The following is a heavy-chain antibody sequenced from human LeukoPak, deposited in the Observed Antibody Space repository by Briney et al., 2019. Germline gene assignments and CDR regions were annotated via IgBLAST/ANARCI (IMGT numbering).Heavy chain of an antibody. V-gene: IGHV5-51*01. CDR2: IYPGASDT. J-gene: IGHJ3*02. CDR1: GYSFTSYW. Sequence: GESLKISCKGSGYSFTSYWIGWGRPIPGKVVGWVGIIYPGASDTRYSPSLQGQVTISADKCISTAYLQWSSLKASDTAMYYCARLYVEMATIGAFDIWGQGTMVTVSS. CDR3: ARLYVEMATIGAFDI. D-gene: IGHD5-24*01.